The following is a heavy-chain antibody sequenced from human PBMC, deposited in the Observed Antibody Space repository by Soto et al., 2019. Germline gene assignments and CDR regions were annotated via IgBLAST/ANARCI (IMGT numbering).Heavy chain of an antibody. D-gene: IGHD2-8*01. CDR3: ARDEYNNGRNWLNP. CDR2: ISTYNGNT. J-gene: IGHJ5*02. CDR1: GYSFSNSG. V-gene: IGHV1-18*01. Sequence: GPEVQKPGASVKVSCKASGYSFSNSGFSWMRQAPGQGLEWMGWISTYNGNTNYAQKFQGRLSMTRDTSTTTAFMELTTLRSDDTAVYYCARDEYNNGRNWLNPWGQGTLVTVTS.